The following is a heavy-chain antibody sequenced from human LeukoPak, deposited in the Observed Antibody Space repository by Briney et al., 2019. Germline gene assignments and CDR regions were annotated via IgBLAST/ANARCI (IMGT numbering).Heavy chain of an antibody. CDR2: IYYSGST. Sequence: SQTLSLTCTVSGGSISSGGYYWRWIRQHPGKGVEGIGYIYYSGSTYYNPSLKSRVTISVDTPKNQFYLQLSSLTAADTAVYYCARVAAVVGATRLDYWGQGTLVTVSS. D-gene: IGHD1-26*01. CDR3: ARVAAVVGATRLDY. CDR1: GGSISSGGYY. J-gene: IGHJ4*02. V-gene: IGHV4-31*03.